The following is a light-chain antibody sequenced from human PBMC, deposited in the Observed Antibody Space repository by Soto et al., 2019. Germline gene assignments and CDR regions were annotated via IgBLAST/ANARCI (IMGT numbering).Light chain of an antibody. CDR1: QSVSSSY. CDR3: QQYGSSPRT. V-gene: IGKV3-20*01. J-gene: IGKJ1*01. Sequence: EIVLTQSPGTLSLSPGERATLSCRASQSVSSSYLAWYQQKPGQAPRLLIYGASSRATGIPDRFSGSGSGTDFTLTISRLDPEDFAVYYCQQYGSSPRTFGQGPKVYIK. CDR2: GAS.